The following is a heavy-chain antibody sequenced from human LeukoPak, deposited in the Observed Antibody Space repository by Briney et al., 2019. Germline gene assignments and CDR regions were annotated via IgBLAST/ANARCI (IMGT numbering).Heavy chain of an antibody. V-gene: IGHV4-31*11. CDR1: GGSISSGGYY. J-gene: IGHJ3*02. Sequence: SQTLSLTCAVSGGSISSGGYYWSWIRQHPGKGLEWIGYIYYSGSTSYNPSLKSRVTISVDTSKNQFSLRLSSVTAADTAVYYCARVWGTSDAFDIWGQGTMVTVSS. CDR3: ARVWGTSDAFDI. D-gene: IGHD7-27*01. CDR2: IYYSGST.